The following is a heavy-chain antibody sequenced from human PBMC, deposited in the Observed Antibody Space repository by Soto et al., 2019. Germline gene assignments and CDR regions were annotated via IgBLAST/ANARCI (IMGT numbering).Heavy chain of an antibody. Sequence: EVQLVESGGGLIQPGGSLRLSCAASGFTVSSNYMSWVRQATGKGLEWVSVIYSGGSTYYADSVKGRFTISRDNSKNTLYLQMNSLRAEDTAVYYCARDRVESGYPEYFHHWGQGTLVTVSS. CDR3: ARDRVESGYPEYFHH. V-gene: IGHV3-53*01. J-gene: IGHJ1*01. D-gene: IGHD3-22*01. CDR1: GFTVSSNY. CDR2: IYSGGST.